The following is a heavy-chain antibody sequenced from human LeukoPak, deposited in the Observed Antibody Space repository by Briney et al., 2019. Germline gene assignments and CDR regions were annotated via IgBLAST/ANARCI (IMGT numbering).Heavy chain of an antibody. CDR2: IKIDGSEI. CDR1: GFTFSDYW. Sequence: GGSLRLSCVVSGFTFSDYWMSWVRQAPGKGLEWVATIKIDGSEIYYVDSVKGRFTISRDNARNSVYLQMNSLRGEDTAIYYCAREGTLRAHWDPFDYRGQGTLVTVSS. D-gene: IGHD7-27*01. J-gene: IGHJ4*02. CDR3: AREGTLRAHWDPFDY. V-gene: IGHV3-7*01.